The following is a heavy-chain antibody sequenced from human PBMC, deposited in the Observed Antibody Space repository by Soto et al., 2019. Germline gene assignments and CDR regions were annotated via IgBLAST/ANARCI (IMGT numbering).Heavy chain of an antibody. CDR3: ARLNYYDSSGYYTYYFDY. Sequence: GESLKISCKGSGYSFSSYWTGWVRQMPGKGLEWMGIIYPGDSDTRYSPSFQGQVTISADKSISTAYLQWSSLKASDTAMYYCARLNYYDSSGYYTYYFDYWGQGTLVTV. V-gene: IGHV5-51*01. CDR1: GYSFSSYW. D-gene: IGHD3-22*01. J-gene: IGHJ4*02. CDR2: IYPGDSDT.